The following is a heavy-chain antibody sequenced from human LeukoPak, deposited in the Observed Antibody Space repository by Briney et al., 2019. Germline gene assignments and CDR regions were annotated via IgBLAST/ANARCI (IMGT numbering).Heavy chain of an antibody. D-gene: IGHD1-26*01. J-gene: IGHJ4*02. CDR2: IYHSGST. CDR3: AREENGISVDY. V-gene: IGHV4-38-2*02. Sequence: SETLSLTCAVSGYSISSGYYWGWIRQPPGKALEWIGSIYHSGSTYYNPSLKSRVTISVDTSKNQFSLKLSSVTAADTAVYYCAREENGISVDYWGQGTLVTVSS. CDR1: GYSISSGYY.